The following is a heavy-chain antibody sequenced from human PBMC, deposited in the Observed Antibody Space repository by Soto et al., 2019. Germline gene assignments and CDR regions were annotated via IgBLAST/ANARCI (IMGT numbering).Heavy chain of an antibody. CDR2: MNPSNGNA. CDR1: GDTFIKYD. V-gene: IGHV1-8*01. D-gene: IGHD6-25*01. J-gene: IGHJ4*02. CDR3: ARRKERSGPNYFDV. Sequence: QVQLVQSGAEVKKPGASVKVSCKASGDTFIKYDSNWVRQATGQGLEWMGWMNPSNGNAGYAQNFRGRVTMTSNTSITTAYMELSGLRYEDTAVYYCARRKERSGPNYFDVWGQGTLVTVSS.